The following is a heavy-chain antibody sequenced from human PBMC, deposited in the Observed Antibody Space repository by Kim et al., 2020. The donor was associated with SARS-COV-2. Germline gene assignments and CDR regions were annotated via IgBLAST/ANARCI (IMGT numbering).Heavy chain of an antibody. V-gene: IGHV3-23*01. Sequence: ADSVKGRFTISRDNSKNTLYLQMNSLRAEDTAIYYCAKDQQQLGTNWFDPWDQGTLVTVSS. J-gene: IGHJ5*02. D-gene: IGHD6-13*01. CDR3: AKDQQQLGTNWFDP.